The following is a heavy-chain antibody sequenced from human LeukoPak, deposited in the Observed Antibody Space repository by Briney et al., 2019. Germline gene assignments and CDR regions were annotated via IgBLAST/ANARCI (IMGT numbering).Heavy chain of an antibody. V-gene: IGHV4-59*12. J-gene: IGHJ5*02. CDR3: AAYQLLLYWFDP. CDR1: GGSISSYY. CDR2: IYYSGST. Sequence: SETLSLTCTVSGGSISSYYWSWIRQPPGKGLEWIGYIYYSGSTNYNPSLKSRVTISVDTSKNQFSLKLSSVTAADTAVYYCAAYQLLLYWFDPWGQGTLVTVSS. D-gene: IGHD2-2*01.